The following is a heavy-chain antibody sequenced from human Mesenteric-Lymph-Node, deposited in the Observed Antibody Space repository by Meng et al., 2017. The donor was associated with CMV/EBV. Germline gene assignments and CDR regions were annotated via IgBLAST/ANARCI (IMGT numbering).Heavy chain of an antibody. J-gene: IGHJ4*02. CDR1: GYTFTNYG. CDR3: ARRADFWSGYTGFDY. D-gene: IGHD3-3*01. V-gene: IGHV1-18*01. CDR2: ISAYNGNT. Sequence: SVKVSCKASGYTFTNYGITWVRQAPGQGLEWMGWISAYNGNTNYAQKLQGRVTMTTDTSTSTAYMELKSLRSDDTAVYYCARRADFWSGYTGFDYWGQGTLVTVSS.